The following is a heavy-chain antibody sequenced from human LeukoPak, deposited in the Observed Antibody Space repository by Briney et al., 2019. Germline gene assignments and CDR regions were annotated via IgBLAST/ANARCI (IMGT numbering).Heavy chain of an antibody. CDR3: ASGSYDILTGYNPPFDY. Sequence: GASVKVSCKASGGTFSSYAISWVRQAPGQGLEWMGGIIPIFGTANYAQKFQGRVTFTTDESTSTAYMELSSLRSEDTAVYYCASGSYDILTGYNPPFDYWGQGTLVTVSS. J-gene: IGHJ4*02. CDR1: GGTFSSYA. D-gene: IGHD3-9*01. V-gene: IGHV1-69*05. CDR2: IIPIFGTA.